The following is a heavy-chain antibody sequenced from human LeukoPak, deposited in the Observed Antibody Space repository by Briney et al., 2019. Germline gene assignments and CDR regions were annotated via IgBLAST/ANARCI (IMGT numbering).Heavy chain of an antibody. J-gene: IGHJ6*03. CDR2: IYSGGST. CDR3: AKRWGSSGWPAYYYYMDV. CDR1: GFTVSNNY. Sequence: GGSLRLSCAASGFTVSNNYMRWVRQAPGKGLEWVSLIYSGGSTYYADSVKGRFTISRDNSKNTLYLQMNSLRAEDTAVYYCAKRWGSSGWPAYYYYMDVWGKGTTVTISS. D-gene: IGHD6-19*01. V-gene: IGHV3-53*01.